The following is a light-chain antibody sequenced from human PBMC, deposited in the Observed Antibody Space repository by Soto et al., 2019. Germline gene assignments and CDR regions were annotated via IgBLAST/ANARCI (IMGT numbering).Light chain of an antibody. CDR3: HHYGSSPFP. J-gene: IGKJ3*01. V-gene: IGKV3-20*01. Sequence: EIVLTQSPGTLSLSPGERAALSCRASQSVSSSYLAWYQQKPDQAPRLLIYGASTRATGIPDRFSGSGSGTDFSLTISGLEPDDFAVYYCHHYGSSPFPFGPGTKVDIK. CDR2: GAS. CDR1: QSVSSSY.